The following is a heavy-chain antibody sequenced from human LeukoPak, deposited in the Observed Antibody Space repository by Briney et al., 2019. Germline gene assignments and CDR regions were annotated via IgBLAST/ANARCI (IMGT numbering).Heavy chain of an antibody. Sequence: SVKVSCKASGGTFSSYTISWVRQAPGQGLEWMGRIIPILGIANYAQKFQGRVTITADKSTSTAYMELSSLRSEGTAVYYCARAPYYYDSSGYYPYDYWGQGTLVTVSS. CDR2: IIPILGIA. CDR3: ARAPYYYDSSGYYPYDY. J-gene: IGHJ4*02. D-gene: IGHD3-22*01. CDR1: GGTFSSYT. V-gene: IGHV1-69*02.